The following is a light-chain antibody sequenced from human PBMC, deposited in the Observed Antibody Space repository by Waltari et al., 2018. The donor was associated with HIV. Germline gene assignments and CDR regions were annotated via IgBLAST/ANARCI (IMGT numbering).Light chain of an antibody. J-gene: IGLJ2*01. V-gene: IGLV1-47*01. CDR3: ASWDDSLTGHVN. CDR1: NFNIGTNF. Sequence: SVLTQPPSASGTPGQTIPISCSGTNFNIGTNFVFWYQQLPGTAPKPLIQKKGLRPPGVPDRFSGSKSGTSATLAISGLRSEDEADYYCASWDDSLTGHVNFGGGTKLSVL. CDR2: KKG.